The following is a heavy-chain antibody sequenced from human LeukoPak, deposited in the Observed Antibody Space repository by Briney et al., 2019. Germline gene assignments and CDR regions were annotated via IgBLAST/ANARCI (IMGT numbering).Heavy chain of an antibody. CDR3: ARGEWDDAFDI. J-gene: IGHJ3*02. D-gene: IGHD1-26*01. V-gene: IGHV1-2*02. CDR1: GYTFTSYD. Sequence: GASVKVSCKASGYTFTSYDINWVRQAPGQGLEWMGWINPNSGGTNYAQKFQGRVTMTRDTSISTAYMELSRLRSDDTAVYYCARGEWDDAFDIWGQGTMVTVSS. CDR2: INPNSGGT.